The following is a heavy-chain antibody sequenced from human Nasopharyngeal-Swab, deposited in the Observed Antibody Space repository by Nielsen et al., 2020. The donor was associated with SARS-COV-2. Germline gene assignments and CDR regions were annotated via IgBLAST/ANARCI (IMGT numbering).Heavy chain of an antibody. V-gene: IGHV3-11*04. D-gene: IGHD1-26*01. J-gene: IGHJ6*02. Sequence: RQAPGKGLEWVSYISSSGSTIYYADSVKGRFTISRDNAKNSLYLQMNSLRAEDTAVYYCARGEGGSDFYYYYGMDVWGQGTTVTVSS. CDR3: ARGEGGSDFYYYYGMDV. CDR2: ISSSGSTI.